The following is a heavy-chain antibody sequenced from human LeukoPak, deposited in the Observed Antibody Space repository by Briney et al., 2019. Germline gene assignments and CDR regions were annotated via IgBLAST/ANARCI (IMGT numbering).Heavy chain of an antibody. CDR2: IKQDGSEK. CDR1: GFTFSSYS. J-gene: IGHJ4*02. V-gene: IGHV3-7*01. Sequence: GGSLRLSCAASGFTFSSYSMNWVRQAPGKGLEWVANIKQDGSEKYYVDSVKGRFTISRDNAKNSLYPQMNSLRAEDTAVYYCARDYSYCSSTSCFPVFDYWGQGTLVTVSS. CDR3: ARDYSYCSSTSCFPVFDY. D-gene: IGHD2-2*01.